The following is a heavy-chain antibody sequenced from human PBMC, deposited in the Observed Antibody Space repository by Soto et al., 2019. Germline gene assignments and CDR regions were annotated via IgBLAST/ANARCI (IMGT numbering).Heavy chain of an antibody. CDR3: ASTPYLAAAGTQYWFDP. Sequence: PGGSLRLSCAASGFTFSSYAMSWVRQAPGKGLEWVSAISGSGGSTYYADSVKDRFTISRDNSKNTLYLQMNSLRAEDTAVYYCASTPYLAAAGTQYWFDPWGQGTLVTVSS. CDR2: ISGSGGST. D-gene: IGHD6-13*01. V-gene: IGHV3-23*01. J-gene: IGHJ5*02. CDR1: GFTFSSYA.